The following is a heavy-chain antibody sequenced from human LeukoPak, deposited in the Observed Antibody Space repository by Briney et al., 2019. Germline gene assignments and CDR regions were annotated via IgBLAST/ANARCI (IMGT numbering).Heavy chain of an antibody. Sequence: PGGSLRLSCAASGFTFSSYAMSWVRQAPGKGLEWVSAISGSGGSTYYADSVKGRFTISRDNSKNTLYLQMNSLRAEDTAVYYCAKGITYYYDSSGYSRGMDVWGQGTTVTVSS. CDR1: GFTFSSYA. CDR2: ISGSGGST. CDR3: AKGITYYYDSSGYSRGMDV. V-gene: IGHV3-23*01. J-gene: IGHJ6*02. D-gene: IGHD3-22*01.